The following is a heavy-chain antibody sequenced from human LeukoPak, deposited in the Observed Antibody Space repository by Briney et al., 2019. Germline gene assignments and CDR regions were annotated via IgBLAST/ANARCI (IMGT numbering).Heavy chain of an antibody. CDR1: GGSFSGYY. Sequence: SETLSLTCAVYGGSFSGYYWSWIRQPPGKGLEWIGEINHSGSTNYNPSLKSRVTISVDTSKNQFSLKLSSVTAADTAAYYCASHSSSWIIYSYWGQGTLVTVSS. V-gene: IGHV4-34*01. J-gene: IGHJ4*02. CDR3: ASHSSSWIIYSY. D-gene: IGHD6-13*01. CDR2: INHSGST.